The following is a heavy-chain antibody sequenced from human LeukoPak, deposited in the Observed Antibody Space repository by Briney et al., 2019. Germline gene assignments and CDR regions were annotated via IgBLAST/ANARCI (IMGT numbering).Heavy chain of an antibody. V-gene: IGHV4-61*01. CDR1: GGSISSGSYY. J-gene: IGHJ5*02. CDR2: IYYSGST. CDR3: ARSPRGGFGNINWFDP. D-gene: IGHD3-10*01. Sequence: PSQTLSLTCTVSGGSISSGSYYWSWIRQPPGKGLEWIGYIYYSGSTNYNPSLKSRVTISVDTSKTQFSLKLSSVTAADTAVYYCARSPRGGFGNINWFDPWGQGTLVTVSS.